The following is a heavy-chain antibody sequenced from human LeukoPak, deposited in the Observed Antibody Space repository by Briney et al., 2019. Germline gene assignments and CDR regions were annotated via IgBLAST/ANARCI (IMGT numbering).Heavy chain of an antibody. V-gene: IGHV4-39*07. D-gene: IGHD4-17*01. CDR1: GGSISTSNYY. Sequence: SETLSLTCTVSGGSISTSNYYWGWIRQPPGKGLEWIGSIYYSGSTYYNPSLKSRVTISVDTSKNQFSLKLSSVTAADTAVYYCARATVTTPNAEYFQHWGQGTLVTVSS. J-gene: IGHJ1*01. CDR3: ARATVTTPNAEYFQH. CDR2: IYYSGST.